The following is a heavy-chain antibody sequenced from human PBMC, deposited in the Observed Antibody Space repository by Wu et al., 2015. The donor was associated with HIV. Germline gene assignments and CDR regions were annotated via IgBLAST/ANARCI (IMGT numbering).Heavy chain of an antibody. CDR3: AVATNWGNYYYYYMDV. CDR1: GGTFSSYA. Sequence: QVQLVQSGAEVKKPGSSVKVSCKASGGTFSSYAINWVRQAPGQGLEWMGRIIPIFGTPNYAQKFQGRVTITADESTSTAYMELSSLRSEDTAVYYCAVATNWGNYYYYYMDVWGKGTTVTVSS. CDR2: IIPIFGTP. D-gene: IGHD7-27*01. V-gene: IGHV1-69*13. J-gene: IGHJ6*03.